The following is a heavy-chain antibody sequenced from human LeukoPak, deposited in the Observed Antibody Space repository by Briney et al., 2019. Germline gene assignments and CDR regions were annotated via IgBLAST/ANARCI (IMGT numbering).Heavy chain of an antibody. CDR2: ISSSSSTI. V-gene: IGHV3-48*01. Sequence: PGGPLRLSCEASGFTFSSYRMNWVRQAPGKGLEWVSYISSSSSTIYYADSVKGRFTISRDNSKNTLYLQMNSLRAEDTAVYYCAKVGTTVTTYCYYYLDVWGIGTTVTISS. CDR1: GFTFSSYR. D-gene: IGHD4-17*01. J-gene: IGHJ6*03. CDR3: AKVGTTVTTYCYYYLDV.